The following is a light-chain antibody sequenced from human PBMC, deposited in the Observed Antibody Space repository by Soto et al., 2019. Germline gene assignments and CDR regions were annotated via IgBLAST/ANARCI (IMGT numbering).Light chain of an antibody. CDR3: SSYRGSSTLYV. CDR1: SSDVGTYNY. CDR2: EVN. Sequence: QSVLTQPASVSGCPGQSITISCTGTSSDVGTYNYVSWYQQHPGKAPTLMIYEVNNRPSGVSNRFSGSKSDNTASLTISGLRAEDEADYYCSSYRGSSTLYVFGTGTKSPS. J-gene: IGLJ1*01. V-gene: IGLV2-14*01.